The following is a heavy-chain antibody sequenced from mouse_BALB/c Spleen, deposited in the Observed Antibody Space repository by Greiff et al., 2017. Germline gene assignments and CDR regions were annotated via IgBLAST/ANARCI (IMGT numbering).Heavy chain of an antibody. V-gene: IGHV1-18*01. CDR3: ARGSYYGKRYFDV. J-gene: IGHJ1*01. Sequence: VQLQQSGPELVKPGASVKIPCKASGYTFTDYNMDWVKQSHGKSLEWIGDINPNNGGTIYNQKFKGKATLTVDKSSSTAYMELRSLTSEDTAVYYCARGSYYGKRYFDVWGAGTTVTVSS. CDR1: GYTFTDYN. CDR2: INPNNGGT. D-gene: IGHD2-10*01.